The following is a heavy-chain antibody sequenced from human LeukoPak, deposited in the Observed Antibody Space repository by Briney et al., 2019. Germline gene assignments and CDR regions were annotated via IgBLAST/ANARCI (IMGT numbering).Heavy chain of an antibody. Sequence: SETLSLTCAVYGGSFSGYYWSWIRQPPGKGLEWIGEINHSGSTNYNPSLKSRVTISVDTSKDQFSLKLSSVTAADTAVYYCAGFIVVVPAAMWGNWFDPWGQGTLVTVSS. CDR2: INHSGST. J-gene: IGHJ5*02. V-gene: IGHV4-34*01. D-gene: IGHD2-2*01. CDR1: GGSFSGYY. CDR3: AGFIVVVPAAMWGNWFDP.